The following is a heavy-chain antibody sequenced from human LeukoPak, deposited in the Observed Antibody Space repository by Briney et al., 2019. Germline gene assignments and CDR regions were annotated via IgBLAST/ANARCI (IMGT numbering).Heavy chain of an antibody. V-gene: IGHV1-18*01. CDR3: ATSAALWFGEYGYGMDV. J-gene: IGHJ6*02. CDR1: GYTFTSYG. D-gene: IGHD3-10*01. CDR2: ISAYNGNT. Sequence: ASVKVSCKASGYTFTSYGISWVRQAPGQGLEWMGWISAYNGNTNYAQKLQSRVTMTTDTSTSTAYMELRSLRSDDTAVYYCATSAALWFGEYGYGMDVWGQGTTVTVSS.